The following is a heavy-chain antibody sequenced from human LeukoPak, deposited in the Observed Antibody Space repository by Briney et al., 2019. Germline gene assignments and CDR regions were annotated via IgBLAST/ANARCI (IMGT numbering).Heavy chain of an antibody. CDR1: GFTFSSYG. CDR3: AREPHSYYDFWSGFTNRGAYFDY. V-gene: IGHV3-33*01. D-gene: IGHD3-3*01. CDR2: IWYDGSNK. Sequence: PGRSLRLSCAASGFTFSSYGMHWVSQAPGKGLEWVAVIWYDGSNKYYADSVKGRFTISRDNSKNTLYLQMNSLRAEDTAVYYCAREPHSYYDFWSGFTNRGAYFDYWGQGTLVTVSS. J-gene: IGHJ4*02.